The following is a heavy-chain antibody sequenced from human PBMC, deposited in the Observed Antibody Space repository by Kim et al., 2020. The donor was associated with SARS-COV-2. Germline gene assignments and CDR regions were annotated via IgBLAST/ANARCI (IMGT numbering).Heavy chain of an antibody. V-gene: IGHV4-39*07. CDR2: IYYSGST. CDR1: GGSISSSSYY. D-gene: IGHD3-22*01. CDR3: ARDGFYDSSGNWFDP. J-gene: IGHJ5*02. Sequence: SETLSLTCTVSGGSISSSSYYWGWIRQPPGKGLEWIGSIYYSGSTYYNPSLKSRVTISVDTSKNQFSLKLSSVTAADTAVYYCARDGFYDSSGNWFDPWG.